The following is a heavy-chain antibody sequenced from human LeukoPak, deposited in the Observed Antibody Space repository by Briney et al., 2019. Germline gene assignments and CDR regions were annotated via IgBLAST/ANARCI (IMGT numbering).Heavy chain of an antibody. J-gene: IGHJ1*01. CDR1: GYSFTTYW. CDR2: VYPGDSDT. Sequence: GGSLKISCKGSGYSFTTYWIGWVRQMPGKGLEWMGIVYPGDSDTTYSPSFQGQVTISADKSISTAYLQWSGLTASDTAMYYCARLADGDFHHWGQGTLVTVSS. CDR3: ARLADGDFHH. V-gene: IGHV5-51*01. D-gene: IGHD4-17*01.